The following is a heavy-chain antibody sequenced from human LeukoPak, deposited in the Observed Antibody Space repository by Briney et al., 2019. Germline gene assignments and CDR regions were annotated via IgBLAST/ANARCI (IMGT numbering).Heavy chain of an antibody. CDR2: IRYDGSNK. D-gene: IGHD3-16*02. CDR3: SARLMITSGGVVVRNDY. V-gene: IGHV3-30*02. J-gene: IGHJ4*02. Sequence: PGGSLRLSCAASGFTFSSYGMHWVRQAPGKGLEWVAFIRYDGSNKYYADSVKGRFTISRDNSKNTLYLQMNSLRGEDSAVYYCSARLMITSGGVVVRNDYWGQGTLVTVSS. CDR1: GFTFSSYG.